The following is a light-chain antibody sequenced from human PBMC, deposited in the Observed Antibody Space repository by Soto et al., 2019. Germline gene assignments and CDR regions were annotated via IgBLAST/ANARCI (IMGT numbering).Light chain of an antibody. CDR2: DAS. V-gene: IGKV1-5*01. J-gene: IGKJ1*01. CDR3: QQYYSYPWT. CDR1: QSISSW. Sequence: DIQMTQSPSTLSASVGDRVTITCRASQSISSWLAWYQQKPGKAPKLLIYDASTLESGAPSRFSGSGSGTEFTLTISSLQPDDFATYYCQQYYSYPWTFGQGTKVDIK.